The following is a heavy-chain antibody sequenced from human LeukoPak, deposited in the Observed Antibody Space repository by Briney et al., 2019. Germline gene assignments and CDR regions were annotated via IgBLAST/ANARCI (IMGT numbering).Heavy chain of an antibody. CDR1: GGSISSYY. Sequence: SETLSLTCTVSGGSISSYYWSWIRQPPGKGLEWIGYIYYSGSTNYNPSLKSRVTISVDTSKNQFSLKLSSVTAADTAVYYCARCSSWSHYFDYWGQGTLVTVSS. CDR3: ARCSSWSHYFDY. CDR2: IYYSGST. V-gene: IGHV4-59*08. J-gene: IGHJ4*02. D-gene: IGHD6-13*01.